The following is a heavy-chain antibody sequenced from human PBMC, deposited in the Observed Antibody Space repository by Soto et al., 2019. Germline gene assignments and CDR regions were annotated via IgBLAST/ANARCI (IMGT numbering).Heavy chain of an antibody. CDR1: GFTFSSYW. V-gene: IGHV3-74*01. CDR3: ARPRYDGSGTPFDH. J-gene: IGHJ4*02. CDR2: INGDGSIA. D-gene: IGHD3-22*01. Sequence: PGGSLRLSCAASGFTFSSYWMHWVRQAPGKGLVWVSGINGDGSIATYADSVKGRFIISRDTAKNMLYLQMNSLTAEDTAVYYCARPRYDGSGTPFDHWGQGTLVTVSS.